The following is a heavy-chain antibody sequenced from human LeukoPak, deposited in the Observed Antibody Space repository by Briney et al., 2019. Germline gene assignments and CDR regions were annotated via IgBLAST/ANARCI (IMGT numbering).Heavy chain of an antibody. CDR2: IGSNGGST. Sequence: GGSLRLSCSASGFTFSGYAMHWVRQAPGKGLEYVSAIGSNGGSTHYADSVKGRFTISRDNSKNTLYLQMSSLRAEDTAVYYCVKDHGYSSAWYVRGLDYWGQGTLVTVSS. D-gene: IGHD6-19*01. CDR3: VKDHGYSSAWYVRGLDY. J-gene: IGHJ4*02. CDR1: GFTFSGYA. V-gene: IGHV3-64D*09.